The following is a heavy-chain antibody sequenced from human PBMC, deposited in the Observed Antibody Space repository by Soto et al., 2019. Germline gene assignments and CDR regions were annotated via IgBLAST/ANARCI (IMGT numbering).Heavy chain of an antibody. CDR3: ARLSDAYCSGGSCYSDAFDI. V-gene: IGHV5-51*01. CDR1: GYSFTSYW. CDR2: IYPGDSDT. D-gene: IGHD2-15*01. Sequence: GESLKISCKGSGYSFTSYWIGLVRQMPGKGLEWMGIIYPGDSDTRYSPSFQGQVTISADKSISTAYLQWSSLKASDTAMYYCARLSDAYCSGGSCYSDAFDIWGQGTMVTVSS. J-gene: IGHJ3*02.